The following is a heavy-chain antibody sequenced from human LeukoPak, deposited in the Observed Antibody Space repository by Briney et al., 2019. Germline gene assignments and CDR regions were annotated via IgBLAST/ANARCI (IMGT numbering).Heavy chain of an antibody. CDR2: MNPNSGNT. CDR1: GYTFTSYD. CDR3: ARAIDGSGSSTPVY. V-gene: IGHV1-8*01. Sequence: ASVKVSCKASGYTFTSYDINWVRQATGQGLEWMGWMNPNSGNTGYAQKFQGRVTMTRNTSISTAYMELSSLRSEDTAVYYCARAIDGSGSSTPVYWGQGTLVTVSS. J-gene: IGHJ4*02. D-gene: IGHD3-10*01.